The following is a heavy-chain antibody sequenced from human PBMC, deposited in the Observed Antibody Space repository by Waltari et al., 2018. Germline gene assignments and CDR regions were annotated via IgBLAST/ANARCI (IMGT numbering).Heavy chain of an antibody. D-gene: IGHD2-15*01. J-gene: IGHJ6*02. Sequence: QVQLQQWGAGLLQSSETLSLTCAVYGGSCSGSYWGCVRQPPGKGLEWIGGSNPAGDNNHNPSLRSRVTMSADTSKSQFSLKLNSVTAADTAVYYCVRLEDCTGPGGHCYSGDPFALDVWGQGTTVTVSS. CDR1: GGSCSGSY. V-gene: IGHV4-34*02. CDR2: SNPAGDN. CDR3: VRLEDCTGPGGHCYSGDPFALDV.